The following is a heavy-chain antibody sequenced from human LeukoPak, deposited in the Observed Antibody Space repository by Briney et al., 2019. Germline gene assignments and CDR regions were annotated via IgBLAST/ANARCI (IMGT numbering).Heavy chain of an antibody. CDR1: GFTFSSYW. D-gene: IGHD3-16*01. V-gene: IGHV3-74*01. Sequence: GGSLRLSCAASGFTFSSYWMHWVRQAPGKELVWVSRINSDGSSTSYADSVKGRFTISRDNAKNTLYLQMNSLRAEDTAVYYCARDTSGEVGYFDYWGQGTLVTVSS. CDR3: ARDTSGEVGYFDY. CDR2: INSDGSST. J-gene: IGHJ4*02.